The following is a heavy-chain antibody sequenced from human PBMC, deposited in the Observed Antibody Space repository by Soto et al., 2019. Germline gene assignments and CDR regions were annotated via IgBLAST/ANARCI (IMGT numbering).Heavy chain of an antibody. J-gene: IGHJ4*02. CDR2: IYYSGST. CDR1: GGSISSGGYY. Sequence: SETLSLTCTVSGGSISSGGYYWSWIRQHPGKGLEWIGYIYYSGSTYYNPSLKSRVTISVDTSKNQFSLKLSSVTAADTAVYYCVRGFYDSRGYSSPFDYWGQGTLVTVSS. D-gene: IGHD3-22*01. CDR3: VRGFYDSRGYSSPFDY. V-gene: IGHV4-31*03.